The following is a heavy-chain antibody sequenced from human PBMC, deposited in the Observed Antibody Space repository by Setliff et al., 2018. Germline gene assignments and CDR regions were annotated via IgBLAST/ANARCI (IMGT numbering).Heavy chain of an antibody. V-gene: IGHV3-49*04. J-gene: IGHJ6*02. CDR1: GFTFGDYA. Sequence: GGSLRLSCTASGFTFGDYAMSWVRQAPGKGLEWVGFIRSKAYGGTTEYAASVKGRFTISRDDSKSIAYLQMNSLKTEDTAVYYCTRVGRQLVYYYYGTDVWGQGTTVTVSS. CDR2: IRSKAYGGTT. CDR3: TRVGRQLVYYYYGTDV. D-gene: IGHD6-13*01.